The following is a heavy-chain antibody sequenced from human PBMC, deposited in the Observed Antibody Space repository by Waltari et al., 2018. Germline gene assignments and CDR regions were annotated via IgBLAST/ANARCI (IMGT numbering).Heavy chain of an antibody. CDR2: IVPIFGTA. CDR1: GGTFSSYA. V-gene: IGHV1-69*08. Sequence: QVQLVQSGAEVKKPGSSVKVSCKASGGTFSSYAISWVRQAPGQGLEWMGRIVPIFGTANYRQKFHGRVTITADKSTSTAYMERSSLRSEDTAVYYCARRTSGGVPPNYGMDVWGQGTTVTVSS. D-gene: IGHD2-8*02. J-gene: IGHJ6*02. CDR3: ARRTSGGVPPNYGMDV.